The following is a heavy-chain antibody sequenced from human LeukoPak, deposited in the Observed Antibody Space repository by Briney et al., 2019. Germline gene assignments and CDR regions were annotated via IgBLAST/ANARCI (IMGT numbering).Heavy chain of an antibody. CDR1: GFTFSSYW. D-gene: IGHD3-22*01. V-gene: IGHV3-9*01. Sequence: GGSLRLSCAASGFTFSSYWMTWVRQAPGKGLEWVSGISWNSGSIGYADSVKGRFTISRDNAKNSLYLQMNSLRAEDTALYYCAKDIGGALNYYDSSGYYSYFQHWGQGTLVTVSS. CDR3: AKDIGGALNYYDSSGYYSYFQH. J-gene: IGHJ1*01. CDR2: ISWNSGSI.